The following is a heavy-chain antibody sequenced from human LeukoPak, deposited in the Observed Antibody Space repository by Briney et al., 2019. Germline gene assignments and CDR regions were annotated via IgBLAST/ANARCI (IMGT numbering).Heavy chain of an antibody. CDR1: GYTFTSYD. CDR2: MNPNSGNT. D-gene: IGHD3-3*01. J-gene: IGHJ5*02. V-gene: IGHV1-8*01. CDR3: ARGPQKYYDFWRGYYYGNWFDP. Sequence: ASVKVSCKASGYTFTSYDINWVRQATGQGLEWMGWMNPNSGNTGYAQKFQGRVTMTRNTSISTAYMELSSLRSEDTAVYYCARGPQKYYDFWRGYYYGNWFDPWGQGTLVTVS.